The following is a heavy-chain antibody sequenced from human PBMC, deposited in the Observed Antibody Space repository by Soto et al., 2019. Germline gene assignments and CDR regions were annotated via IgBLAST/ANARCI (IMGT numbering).Heavy chain of an antibody. CDR3: ARDPSRIAAAGTSSPSFDY. Sequence: SETLSLTCTVSGGSISSYYWSWIRQPPGKGLEWIGYVYYSGSTNYKPSLKSRVTISVDTSKNQFSLELSSLRSEDTAVYYCARDPSRIAAAGTSSPSFDYWGQGTLVTVSS. CDR1: GGSISSYY. D-gene: IGHD6-13*01. V-gene: IGHV4-59*01. CDR2: VYYSGST. J-gene: IGHJ4*02.